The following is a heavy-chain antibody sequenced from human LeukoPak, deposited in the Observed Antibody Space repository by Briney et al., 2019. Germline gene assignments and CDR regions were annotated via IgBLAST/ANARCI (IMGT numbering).Heavy chain of an antibody. CDR2: ISGRGDTT. V-gene: IGHV3-23*01. D-gene: IGHD6-6*01. J-gene: IGHJ4*02. Sequence: GGSLRLSCAASGFTFGNYGMSWVRQAPGMGLEWVSAISGRGDTTYYADSVKGRFTISSDNSKNTLYLQMNSLRAEDTAVYYCAKSRVEYSRFDYWGQGTLVTVSS. CDR3: AKSRVEYSRFDY. CDR1: GFTFGNYG.